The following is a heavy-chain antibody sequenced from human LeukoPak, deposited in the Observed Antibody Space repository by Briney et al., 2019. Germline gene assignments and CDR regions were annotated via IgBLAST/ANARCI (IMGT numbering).Heavy chain of an antibody. CDR1: GGSISSGGYS. J-gene: IGHJ5*02. Sequence: ASETLSLTCAVSGGSISSGGYSWSWIRQPPGEGLEWIVYIYHSGSTYYNPSLKSRVTISVDRSKNQFSLKLSSVTAADTAVYYCARAIVVVPAAITNWFDPWGQGTLVTVSS. CDR3: ARAIVVVPAAITNWFDP. V-gene: IGHV4-30-2*01. CDR2: IYHSGST. D-gene: IGHD2-2*01.